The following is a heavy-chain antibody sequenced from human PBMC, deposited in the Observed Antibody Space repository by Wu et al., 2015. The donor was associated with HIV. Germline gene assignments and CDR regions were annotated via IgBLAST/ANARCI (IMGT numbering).Heavy chain of an antibody. CDR3: VRGYSGDTNLDSWFDT. Sequence: QVQLVQSGAEVKKPGSSVKFSCEASGVSLSTYVIAWVRQAPGQGLEWMGRIIPIFGTPNYAQKFQGRVTITTDESTSTVYMDLSSLRSEDTAVYFCVRGYSGDTNLDSWFDTWGQGTQVTVSS. D-gene: IGHD1-1*01. J-gene: IGHJ5*02. V-gene: IGHV1-69*05. CDR1: GVSLSTYV. CDR2: IIPIFGTP.